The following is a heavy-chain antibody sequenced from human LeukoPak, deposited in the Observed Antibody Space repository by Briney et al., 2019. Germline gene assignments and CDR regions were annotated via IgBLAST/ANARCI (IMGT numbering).Heavy chain of an antibody. CDR3: AREDCSGGSCYLGGYNWFDP. D-gene: IGHD2-15*01. CDR2: IYYSGST. CDR1: GGSISSSSYY. V-gene: IGHV4-39*07. Sequence: SETLSLTCTVSGGSISSSSYYWGWIRQPPGKGLEWIGSIYYSGSTYYNPSLKSRVTISVDTSKNQFSLKLSSVTAADTAVYYCAREDCSGGSCYLGGYNWFDPWSQGTLVTVSS. J-gene: IGHJ5*02.